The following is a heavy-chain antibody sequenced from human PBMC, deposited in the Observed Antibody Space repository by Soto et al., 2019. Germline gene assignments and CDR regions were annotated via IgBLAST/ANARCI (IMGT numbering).Heavy chain of an antibody. CDR2: IDWDDDK. V-gene: IGHV2-70*11. CDR1: GFSLSTSGMC. D-gene: IGHD5-12*01. Sequence: GSGPTLVNPTQTLTLTCTFSGFSLSTSGMCVSWIRQPPGKALEWLARIDWDDDKYYSTSLKTRLTISKDTSKNQVVLTMTNMDPVDTATYYCARTSVGWLQPEYYFDYWGQGTLVTVSS. J-gene: IGHJ4*02. CDR3: ARTSVGWLQPEYYFDY.